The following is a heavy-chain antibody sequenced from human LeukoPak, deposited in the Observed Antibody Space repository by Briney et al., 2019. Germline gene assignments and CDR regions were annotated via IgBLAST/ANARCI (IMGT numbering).Heavy chain of an antibody. Sequence: PGGSLRLSCAASGFTVTTNYISWVRQAPGKGLDWVSVIHSGGDSDYADSVKGRFIISRDNSKNTVYLQMNSLGGEDTAVYYCASGRLSGKGFGYWGQGSLVTVSS. CDR2: IHSGGDS. CDR3: ASGRLSGKGFGY. V-gene: IGHV3-66*01. CDR1: GFTVTTNY. J-gene: IGHJ4*02. D-gene: IGHD1-26*01.